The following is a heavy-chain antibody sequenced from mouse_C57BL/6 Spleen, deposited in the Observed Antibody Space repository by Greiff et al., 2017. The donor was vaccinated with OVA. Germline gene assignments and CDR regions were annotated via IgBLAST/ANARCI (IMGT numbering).Heavy chain of an antibody. J-gene: IGHJ4*01. CDR2: INPNNGGT. Sequence: EVQLQQSGPELVKPGASVKISCKASGYTFTDYYMNWVKQSHGKSLEWIGDINPNNGGTSYNQKFTGKATLTVDKSSSTAYMELRRLTSEDSAVYYCARDQGDYYAMDYWGQGTSVTVSS. CDR3: ARDQGDYYAMDY. CDR1: GYTFTDYY. V-gene: IGHV1-26*01.